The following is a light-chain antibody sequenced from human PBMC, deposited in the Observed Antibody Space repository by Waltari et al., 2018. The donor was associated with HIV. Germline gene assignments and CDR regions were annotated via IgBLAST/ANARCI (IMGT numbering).Light chain of an antibody. CDR1: STHVRAYDY. CDR3: TSYVDNYVVF. V-gene: IGLV2-8*01. Sequence: QSALTQPPSASGSPGHSVTISCTGTSTHVRAYDYVSWYQQHPGRAPKLLTYEVPKRPSGVPDRFSGSKSGNTASLTVSGLQAEDDGHYYCTSYVDNYVVFFGGGTKLTVL. J-gene: IGLJ2*01. CDR2: EVP.